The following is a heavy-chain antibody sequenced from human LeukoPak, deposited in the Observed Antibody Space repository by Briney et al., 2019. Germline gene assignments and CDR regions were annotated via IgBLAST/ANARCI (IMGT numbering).Heavy chain of an antibody. V-gene: IGHV1-2*02. CDR3: ARAFYDILTGYATPIGY. CDR2: INPNSGGT. D-gene: IGHD3-9*01. Sequence: ASVKVSCKASGYTFTGYYMHWVRQAPGQGREWMGWINPNSGGTNYAQKFQGRVTMTRDTSISTAYMELSRLRSDDTAVYYCARAFYDILTGYATPIGYWGQGTLVTVSS. CDR1: GYTFTGYY. J-gene: IGHJ4*02.